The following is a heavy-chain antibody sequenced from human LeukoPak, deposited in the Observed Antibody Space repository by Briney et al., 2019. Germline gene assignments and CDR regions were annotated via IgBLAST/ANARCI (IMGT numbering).Heavy chain of an antibody. CDR1: GGSFSGYY. Sequence: SETLSLTCAVYGGSFSGYYWSWIRQPPGKGLEWIGEINHSGSTNYNPSLKSRVTISVDTSKNQFSLKLSSVTAADTAVYYCARPGYYDFWSGFQRRPYMDVWGKGTTVTVSS. J-gene: IGHJ6*03. CDR3: ARPGYYDFWSGFQRRPYMDV. D-gene: IGHD3-3*01. CDR2: INHSGST. V-gene: IGHV4-34*01.